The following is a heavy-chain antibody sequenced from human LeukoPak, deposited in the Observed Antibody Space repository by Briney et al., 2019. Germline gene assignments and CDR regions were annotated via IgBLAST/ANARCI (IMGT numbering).Heavy chain of an antibody. CDR1: GFTFDDYG. J-gene: IGHJ4*02. CDR3: ARGTAAPLDF. D-gene: IGHD2-2*01. Sequence: GGSLRLSCAASGFTFDDYGMSWVRQVPGKGLEWVASLNWNGGDTIYADSVKGRFTISRDNPQSSLFLQVNSLRAEDTAVYYCARGTAAPLDFWGQGSPVTVS. V-gene: IGHV3-20*04. CDR2: LNWNGGDT.